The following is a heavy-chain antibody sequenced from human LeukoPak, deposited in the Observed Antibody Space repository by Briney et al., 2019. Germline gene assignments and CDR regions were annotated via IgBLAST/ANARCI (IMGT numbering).Heavy chain of an antibody. CDR1: GGSINSDY. D-gene: IGHD4-17*01. Sequence: PSETLSLTCTVPGGSINSDYWSWIRQPPGKGLEWIGYIYYSGSTNYNPSLKSRVTISVDTSKNQFSLKLSSVTAADTAVYYCARARGVTVTTYDAFDYWGQGTLVTVSS. CDR3: ARARGVTVTTYDAFDY. J-gene: IGHJ4*02. V-gene: IGHV4-59*12. CDR2: IYYSGST.